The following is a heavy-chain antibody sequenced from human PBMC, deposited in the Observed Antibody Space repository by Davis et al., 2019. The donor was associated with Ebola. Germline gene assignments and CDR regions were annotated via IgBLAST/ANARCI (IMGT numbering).Heavy chain of an antibody. V-gene: IGHV3-23*01. CDR1: GFTFGSYG. D-gene: IGHD6-19*01. Sequence: GESLKIPCAASGFTFGSYGMNWVRQAPGKGLEWVSAISGSGDSTYYADSVRGRFTISRDNAKNSLYLQMNSLRDEDTAVYYCATSSGPGINFDYWGQGTLVTVSS. CDR3: ATSSGPGINFDY. J-gene: IGHJ4*02. CDR2: ISGSGDST.